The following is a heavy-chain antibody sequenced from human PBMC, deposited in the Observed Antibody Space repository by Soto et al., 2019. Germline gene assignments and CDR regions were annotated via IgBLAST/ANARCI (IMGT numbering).Heavy chain of an antibody. J-gene: IGHJ5*02. V-gene: IGHV4-30-4*01. CDR1: GGSISSGDYY. D-gene: IGHD6-6*01. CDR3: ARERPDGARLDP. Sequence: QVQLQESGPGLVKPSQTLSLTCTVSGGSISSGDYYWSCIRQPPGKGLEWIGYIYHSGSTYYNPSLKSRVTISVDTSKNQFSLKLSSVTAADPAVYYCARERPDGARLDPWGQGTLVTVSS. CDR2: IYHSGST.